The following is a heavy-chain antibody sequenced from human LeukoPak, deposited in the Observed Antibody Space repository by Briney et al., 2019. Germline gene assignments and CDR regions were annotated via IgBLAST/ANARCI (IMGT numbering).Heavy chain of an antibody. Sequence: SETLSLTCTVSGGSISSSSYYWGWIRQPPGKGLEWIGYIYYSGSTYYNPSLKSRVTISVDTSKNQFSLKLSSVTAADTAVYYRARHYSTAGVPVFAIWGQGTMVTVSS. CDR3: ARHYSTAGVPVFAI. CDR2: IYYSGST. CDR1: GGSISSSSYY. D-gene: IGHD6-13*01. V-gene: IGHV4-39*01. J-gene: IGHJ3*02.